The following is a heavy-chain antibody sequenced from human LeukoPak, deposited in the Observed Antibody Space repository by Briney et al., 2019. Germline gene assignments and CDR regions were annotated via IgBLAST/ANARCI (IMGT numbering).Heavy chain of an antibody. CDR1: GGSISIFY. D-gene: IGHD6-19*01. J-gene: IGHJ4*02. V-gene: IGHV4-59*08. CDR2: ISNTGST. CDR3: ARYSGGWPYYFDY. Sequence: AETLSLTCTVSGGSISIFYWSWIRQPPGKGLEWIGYISNTGSTNYNPSLKSRVAISLDTSKNQFSLNLSSVTAADTAVYFCARYSGGWPYYFDYWGQGTLVTVSS.